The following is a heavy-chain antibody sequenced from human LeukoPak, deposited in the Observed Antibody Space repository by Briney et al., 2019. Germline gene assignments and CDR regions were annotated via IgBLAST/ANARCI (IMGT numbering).Heavy chain of an antibody. CDR3: ARAVVFYYDGSGYSTRFDY. CDR2: MYYSGSS. V-gene: IGHV4-59*11. D-gene: IGHD3-22*01. Sequence: LRLSCAASGFTFSDHYMDWVRQAPGKGLEGIGYMYYSGSSSYTPSLKSRGTISLDTSKNQFYLKVRSVTAADTAMYYCARAVVFYYDGSGYSTRFDYWGQGTLVTVSS. CDR1: GFTFSDHY. J-gene: IGHJ4*02.